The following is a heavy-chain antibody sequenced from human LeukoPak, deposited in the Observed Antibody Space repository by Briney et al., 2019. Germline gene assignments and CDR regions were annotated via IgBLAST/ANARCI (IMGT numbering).Heavy chain of an antibody. D-gene: IGHD3-3*01. Sequence: GASVKVSCKASGYTFSNHAMNWVRQAPGQGLEWMGWINPNSGGTNYAQKFQGRVTMTRDTSISTAYMELSRLRSDDSAVYYCAREVDYDFWSGYSFGYWGQGTLVTVSS. J-gene: IGHJ4*02. CDR2: INPNSGGT. CDR1: GYTFSNHA. CDR3: AREVDYDFWSGYSFGY. V-gene: IGHV1-2*02.